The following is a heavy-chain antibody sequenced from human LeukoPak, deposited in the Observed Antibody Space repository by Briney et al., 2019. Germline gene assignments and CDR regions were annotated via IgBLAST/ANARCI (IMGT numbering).Heavy chain of an antibody. J-gene: IGHJ4*02. CDR2: INHSGST. D-gene: IGHD1-7*01. CDR1: GGSFSGYY. CDR3: ARGRIRNYGYDY. V-gene: IGHV4-34*01. Sequence: SETLSLTCAVYGGSFSGYYWSWIRQPPGKGLEWTGEINHSGSTNYNPSLKSRVTISVDTSKNQFSLKLSSVTAADTAVYYCARGRIRNYGYDYWGQGTLVTVSS.